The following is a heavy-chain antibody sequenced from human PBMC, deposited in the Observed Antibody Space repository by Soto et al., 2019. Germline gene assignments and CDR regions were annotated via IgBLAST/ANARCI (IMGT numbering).Heavy chain of an antibody. Sequence: ASVKVSCKGSGYIFTGYYIHWVRQAPGQGLEGMGWINPARGGTNYAQKFQGRVTMTRDMSFSTAYMELSRLGSDDTAGYYGARENWNYDCDYWGQGTLVTVSS. CDR3: ARENWNYDCDY. CDR1: GYIFTGYY. V-gene: IGHV1-2*02. CDR2: INPARGGT. D-gene: IGHD1-7*01. J-gene: IGHJ4*02.